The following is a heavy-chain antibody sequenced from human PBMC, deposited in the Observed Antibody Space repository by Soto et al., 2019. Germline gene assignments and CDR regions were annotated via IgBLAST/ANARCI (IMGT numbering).Heavy chain of an antibody. V-gene: IGHV1-8*01. J-gene: IGHJ4*02. Sequence: QVQLVQSGAEVKKPGASVKVSCKASGYTFTSYDINWVRQATGQGLEWMGWMNPNSGNTGYEQKFQGRVTMTRNTSISTDYMELSSLKCEHAAVYSCARTLCGETGDYWGQGTLVTVSS. CDR1: GYTFTSYD. CDR3: ARTLCGETGDY. D-gene: IGHD4-17*01. CDR2: MNPNSGNT.